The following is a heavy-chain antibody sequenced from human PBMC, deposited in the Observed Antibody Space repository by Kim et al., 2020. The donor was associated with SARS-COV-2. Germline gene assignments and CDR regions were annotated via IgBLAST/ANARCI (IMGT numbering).Heavy chain of an antibody. CDR2: IWYDGSNK. J-gene: IGHJ4*02. CDR3: ARADRYGFCDY. D-gene: IGHD1-1*01. Sequence: GGSLRLSCAASGFTFSSYGMHWVRQAPGKGLEWVAVIWYDGSNKYYADSVKGRFTISRDNSKNTLYLQMNSLRAEDTAVYYCARADRYGFCDYWGQGTLVTVSS. V-gene: IGHV3-33*01. CDR1: GFTFSSYG.